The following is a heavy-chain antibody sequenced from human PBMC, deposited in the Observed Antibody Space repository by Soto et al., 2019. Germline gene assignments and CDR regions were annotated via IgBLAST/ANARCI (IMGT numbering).Heavy chain of an antibody. V-gene: IGHV3-21*01. CDR1: AFTLTTYN. Sequence: ESGGGLVKPGGSLRLSCAASAFTLTTYNMYWVRQAPGKGLEWVSSISSSTSYIHYADSVKGRFTISRDNAKNSLYLQMNSLSAVDTAVYYCARQTTNWFDPWGQGTLVTVS. J-gene: IGHJ5*02. CDR3: ARQTTNWFDP. CDR2: ISSSTSYI. D-gene: IGHD1-1*01.